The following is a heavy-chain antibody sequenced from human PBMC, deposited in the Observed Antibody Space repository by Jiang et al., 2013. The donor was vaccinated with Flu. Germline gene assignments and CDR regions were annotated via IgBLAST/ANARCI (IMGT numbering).Heavy chain of an antibody. CDR2: ISAYNGNT. D-gene: IGHD6-6*01. V-gene: IGHV1-18*01. J-gene: IGHJ6*02. Sequence: GAEVKKPGASVKVSCKASGYTFTSYGISWVRQAPGQGLEWMGWISAYNGNTNYAQKLQGRVTMTTDTSTSTAYMELRSLRSDDTAVYYCARSGIAARPSSYYYYGMDVWGQGTTVTVSS. CDR1: GYTFTSYG. CDR3: ARSGIAARPSSYYYYGMDV.